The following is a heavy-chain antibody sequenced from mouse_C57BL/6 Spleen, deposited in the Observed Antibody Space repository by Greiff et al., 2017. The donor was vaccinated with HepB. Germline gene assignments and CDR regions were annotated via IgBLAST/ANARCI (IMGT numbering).Heavy chain of an antibody. CDR3: ARHEGYGSSYAHWYFDV. Sequence: EVKLVESGGDLVKPGGSLKLSCAASGFTFSSYGMSWVRQTPDKRLEWVATISSGGSYTYYPDSVKGRFTISRDNAKNTLYLQMSSLKSEDTAMYYCARHEGYGSSYAHWYFDVWGTGTTVTVSS. V-gene: IGHV5-6*02. D-gene: IGHD1-1*01. CDR2: ISSGGSYT. J-gene: IGHJ1*03. CDR1: GFTFSSYG.